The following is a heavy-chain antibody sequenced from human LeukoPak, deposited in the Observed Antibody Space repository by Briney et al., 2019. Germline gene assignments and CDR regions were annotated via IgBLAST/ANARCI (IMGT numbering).Heavy chain of an antibody. CDR1: GFTFSSYG. D-gene: IGHD3-9*01. J-gene: IGHJ4*02. Sequence: PGGSLRLSCAASGFTFSSYGMHWVRQAPGKGLEWVAVISYDGSNKYYADSVKGRFTISRDNSKNTLYLQMNSLRAEDTAVYYCAKDQRYFDWTHSYYFDYWGQGTLVTVSS. V-gene: IGHV3-30*18. CDR2: ISYDGSNK. CDR3: AKDQRYFDWTHSYYFDY.